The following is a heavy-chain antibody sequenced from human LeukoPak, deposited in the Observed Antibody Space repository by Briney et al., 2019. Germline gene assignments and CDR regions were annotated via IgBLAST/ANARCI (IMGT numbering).Heavy chain of an antibody. CDR2: GSESGGT. D-gene: IGHD3-3*01. CDR1: GFTFSRYP. CDR3: AKNGQSGFSFDP. Sequence: GSLRLSCAASGFTFSRYPMNWIRQPPGKGLEWIGEGSESGGTKFNPSLKSRVTISADTSKNQFSLKLNSVTAADTAVYYCAKNGQSGFSFDPWGQGTLVTVSS. V-gene: IGHV4-34*08. J-gene: IGHJ5*02.